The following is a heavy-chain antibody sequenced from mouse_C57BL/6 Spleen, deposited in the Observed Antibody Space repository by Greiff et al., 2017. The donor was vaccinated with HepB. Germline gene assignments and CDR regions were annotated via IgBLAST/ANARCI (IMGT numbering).Heavy chain of an antibody. J-gene: IGHJ4*01. V-gene: IGHV1-5*01. CDR3: TKTAQATDYYYAMDY. D-gene: IGHD3-2*02. CDR2: IYPGNSDT. Sequence: DVKLQESGTVLARPGASVKMSCKTSGYTFTSYWMHWVKQRPGQGLEWIGAIYPGNSDTSYNQKFKGKAKLTAVTSASTAYMELSSLTNEDSAVYYCTKTAQATDYYYAMDYWGQGTSVTVSS. CDR1: GYTFTSYW.